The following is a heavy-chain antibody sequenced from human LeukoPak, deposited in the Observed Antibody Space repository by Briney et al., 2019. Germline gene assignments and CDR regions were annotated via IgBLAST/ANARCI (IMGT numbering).Heavy chain of an antibody. D-gene: IGHD1-26*01. CDR2: ISYDGSNK. V-gene: IGHV3-30*18. CDR3: AKDSGSYAIDY. J-gene: IGHJ4*02. CDR1: GFTFSGYG. Sequence: PWGSLRLSCAASGFTFSGYGMHWVRQAPGKGLEWVAVISYDGSNKYYAGSVKGRFTISRDNSKNTLYLQMDSLRAEDTAVYYCAKDSGSYAIDYWGQGTLVTVSS.